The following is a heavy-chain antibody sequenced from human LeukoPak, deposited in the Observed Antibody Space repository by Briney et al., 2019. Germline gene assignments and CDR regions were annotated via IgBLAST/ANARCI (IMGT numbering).Heavy chain of an antibody. V-gene: IGHV3-30*02. J-gene: IGHJ3*02. D-gene: IGHD3-16*01. Sequence: GGSLRLSCAASGFIFSNYGMHWVRQAPGKGLEWMTFIRYDGSDKYYADSVKGRFTISRDNSRNTLYLQMNSLRAEDTAFYYCAKGGISAAYTHIFEIWGQGTIVTVSS. CDR3: AKGGISAAYTHIFEI. CDR1: GFIFSNYG. CDR2: IRYDGSDK.